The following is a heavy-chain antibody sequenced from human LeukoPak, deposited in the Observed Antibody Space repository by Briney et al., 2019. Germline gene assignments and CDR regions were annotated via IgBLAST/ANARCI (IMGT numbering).Heavy chain of an antibody. J-gene: IGHJ5*02. V-gene: IGHV4-31*03. CDR2: IYYSGST. Sequence: PSQTLSLTCTVSGGSISSGGYYWSWIRQHPGKGLEWIGYIYYSGSTYYNPSLKSRVTISVDTSKNQFSLKLSSVTAADTAVYYCARDRYQPYRLNWFDPWGQGTLVTVSS. CDR1: GGSISSGGYY. CDR3: ARDRYQPYRLNWFDP. D-gene: IGHD2-2*01.